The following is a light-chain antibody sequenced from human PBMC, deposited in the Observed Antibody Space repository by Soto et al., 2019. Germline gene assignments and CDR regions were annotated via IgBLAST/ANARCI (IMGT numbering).Light chain of an antibody. Sequence: QSVLTQPPSVSAAPGQTVTISCSGSSSNIGGNSVSWYQQLPGTAPKLLIHDDNKRPSGIPDRFSGSKSGTSATLGITGVQTGDEADYYCGSWDSSLSAYVFGTGTKVTVL. CDR1: SSNIGGNS. CDR3: GSWDSSLSAYV. V-gene: IGLV1-51*01. J-gene: IGLJ1*01. CDR2: DDN.